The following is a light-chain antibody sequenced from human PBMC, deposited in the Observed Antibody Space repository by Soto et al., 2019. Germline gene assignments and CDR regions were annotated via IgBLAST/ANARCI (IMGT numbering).Light chain of an antibody. CDR3: AACDDSLNGSV. Sequence: QSVLTQPPSASGTPGQRVTISCSGSSSNIGSNTVNWYQQPPGTAPKLLIYSNNQRPSGVPDRFSGSKSGTSASLAISGLQSEDEADYYCAACDDSLNGSVFGTGTKVTVL. J-gene: IGLJ1*01. CDR2: SNN. CDR1: SSNIGSNT. V-gene: IGLV1-44*01.